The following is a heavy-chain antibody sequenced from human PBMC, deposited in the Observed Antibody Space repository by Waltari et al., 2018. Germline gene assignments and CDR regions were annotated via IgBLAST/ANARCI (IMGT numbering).Heavy chain of an antibody. J-gene: IGHJ4*02. V-gene: IGHV3-7*03. CDR2: VKQVGGEK. Sequence: EVELVESGGGLVQPGVSLRLSCAAAGFSVSNYWRSGVRQAPGKGLEWVASVKQVGGEKYYVDSVKGRFPISRDNAKDSLYLQMNSLRADDTARYFCARVKGFGSGYFSGFDYWGQGALVIVSS. CDR1: GFSVSNYW. CDR3: ARVKGFGSGYFSGFDY. D-gene: IGHD6-19*01.